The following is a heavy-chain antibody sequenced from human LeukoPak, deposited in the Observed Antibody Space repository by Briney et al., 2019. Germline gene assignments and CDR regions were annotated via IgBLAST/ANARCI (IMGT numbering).Heavy chain of an antibody. V-gene: IGHV4-59*01. CDR1: GRSISNFY. J-gene: IGHJ6*03. D-gene: IGHD6-19*01. CDR3: ARAPGSAYYPYYYMDV. CDR2: IYYSGST. Sequence: PSETLSLTCTVSGRSISNFYWSWIRQPPGKGLEWIGYIYYSGSTNYNPSLKSRVTISVDTSKNQFSLNLNSVTAADTAEYYCARAPGSAYYPYYYMDVWGKGTTVTVSS.